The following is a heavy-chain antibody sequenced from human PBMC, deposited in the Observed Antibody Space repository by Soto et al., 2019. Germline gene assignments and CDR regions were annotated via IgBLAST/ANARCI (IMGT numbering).Heavy chain of an antibody. V-gene: IGHV3-23*01. Sequence: GGSLRLSCAASGFSVSGQYIDWVRQAPGKGLEWVSAISGSGGSTYYADSVKGRFTISRDNSKNTLYLQMNSLRAEDTAVYYCAKVRRITIFGVVRTHFYGMDVWGQGTTVTSP. D-gene: IGHD3-3*01. J-gene: IGHJ6*02. CDR1: GFSVSGQY. CDR3: AKVRRITIFGVVRTHFYGMDV. CDR2: ISGSGGST.